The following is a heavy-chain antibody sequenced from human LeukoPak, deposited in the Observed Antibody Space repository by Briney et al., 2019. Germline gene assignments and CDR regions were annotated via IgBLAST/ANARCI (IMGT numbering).Heavy chain of an antibody. CDR3: ATTFPATAAVEY. V-gene: IGHV4-34*01. CDR2: VNHNRSP. Sequence: SETLSLTCVVYGGSFSGYYWSWIRQPPGKGLEWIGEVNHNRSPNYSPSLKSRVTISVDTSKNQFSLKLNSVTAADTAVYYCATTFPATAAVEYWGQGTLVTVSS. CDR1: GGSFSGYY. J-gene: IGHJ4*02. D-gene: IGHD6-25*01.